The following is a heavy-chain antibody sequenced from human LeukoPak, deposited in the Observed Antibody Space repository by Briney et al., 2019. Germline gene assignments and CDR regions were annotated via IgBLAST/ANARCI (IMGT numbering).Heavy chain of an antibody. V-gene: IGHV3-23*01. D-gene: IGHD2-21*02. CDR3: ATHGDCLSSYFDY. Sequence: GGSLRLSCAASGFTVSSNYMSWVRQAPGKGLEWVSAISGSGGSTYYADSVKGRFTISRDNSKNTLYLQMNSLRAEDTAVYYCATHGDCLSSYFDYWGQGTLVTVSS. CDR2: ISGSGGST. CDR1: GFTVSSNY. J-gene: IGHJ4*02.